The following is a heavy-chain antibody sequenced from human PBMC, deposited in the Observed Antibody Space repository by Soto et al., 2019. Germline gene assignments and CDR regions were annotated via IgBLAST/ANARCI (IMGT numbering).Heavy chain of an antibody. CDR1: GITLSDNY. CDR2: ISNSDYTT. V-gene: IGHV3-11*01. Sequence: VQLVESGGGLIQPGGSLRLSCAVSGITLSDNYMTWIRQAPGKGLEWLSYISNSDYTTYYADSVKGRFTISRDNAKNSLYLQLNGLRVEDTAVYYCASGKWSLDYWGQGILVTVSS. CDR3: ASGKWSLDY. D-gene: IGHD2-8*01. J-gene: IGHJ4*02.